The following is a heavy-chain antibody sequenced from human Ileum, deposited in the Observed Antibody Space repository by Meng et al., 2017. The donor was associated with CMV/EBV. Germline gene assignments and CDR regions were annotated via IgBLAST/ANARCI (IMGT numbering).Heavy chain of an antibody. J-gene: IGHJ4*02. V-gene: IGHV3-23*01. Sequence: GGSLRLSCAASGFGFSSYAMNWVRRAPGKWLEWVSTIGGSGHLTWYADSVRGRFTISRDNSKNTLFLHMNSLRADDTAVYFCVKTTKSPYSWGQGTLVTVSS. CDR2: IGGSGHLT. D-gene: IGHD1-14*01. CDR1: GFGFSSYA. CDR3: VKTTKSPYS.